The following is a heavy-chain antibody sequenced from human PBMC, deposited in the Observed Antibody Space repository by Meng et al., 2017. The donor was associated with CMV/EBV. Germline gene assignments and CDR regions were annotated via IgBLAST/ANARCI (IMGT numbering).Heavy chain of an antibody. CDR2: IRYDGSNK. V-gene: IGHV3-30*02. CDR3: ATYCSSTSCYPKQFDC. J-gene: IGHJ4*02. Sequence: GGSLRLSCAASGFTFSSYGMHWVRQAPGKGLEWVAFIRYDGSNKYYADSVKGRFTISRDNSKNTLYLQMNSLRAEDTAVYYCATYCSSTSCYPKQFDCWGQGTLVTVSS. CDR1: GFTFSSYG. D-gene: IGHD2-2*01.